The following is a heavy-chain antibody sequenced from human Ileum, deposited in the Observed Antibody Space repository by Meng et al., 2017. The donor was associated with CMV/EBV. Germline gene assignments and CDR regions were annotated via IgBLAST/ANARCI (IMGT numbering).Heavy chain of an antibody. V-gene: IGHV3-30*04. CDR3: AKDLGPSRSSMSRYYYYAMDV. Sequence: GGSLRLSCEASGFTFSTYAMHWVRQAPGKGLEWVAVTSNDENYKFYAGSVKGRFTISRDNSKNTLYLEMNSLRTEDTALYYCAKDLGPSRSSMSRYYYYAMDVWGQGTTVTCSS. CDR1: GFTFSTYA. J-gene: IGHJ6*01. D-gene: IGHD1-26*01. CDR2: TSNDENYK.